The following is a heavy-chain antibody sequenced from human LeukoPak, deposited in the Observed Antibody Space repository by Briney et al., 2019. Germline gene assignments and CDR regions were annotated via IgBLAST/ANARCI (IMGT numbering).Heavy chain of an antibody. V-gene: IGHV4-34*01. CDR2: INHSGST. D-gene: IGHD6-13*01. CDR3: AMRSWEGWFDP. J-gene: IGHJ5*02. CDR1: GGSFSGYY. Sequence: SETLSLTCAVYGGSFSGYYWCWIRQPPGKGMEWIGEINHSGSTNYNLSLTRRVTISIDTSKNKFSLKLSSVSAAAAAVYYFAMRSWEGWFDPWGQGTLVTVSS.